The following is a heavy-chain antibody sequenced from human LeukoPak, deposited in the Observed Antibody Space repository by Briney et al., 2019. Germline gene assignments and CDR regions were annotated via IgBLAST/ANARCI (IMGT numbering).Heavy chain of an antibody. V-gene: IGHV3-21*01. Sequence: PGGALLLSWAAAGFSISSYSMNGGRQAAGKGLEWVSSISPSSNYIYYADSLKGRFTISRDNAKNSLYLQMNSLRAEDTAVYYCARVPGDYWGQGTLVTVSS. CDR3: ARVPGDY. J-gene: IGHJ4*02. CDR1: GFSISSYS. D-gene: IGHD7-27*01. CDR2: ISPSSNYI.